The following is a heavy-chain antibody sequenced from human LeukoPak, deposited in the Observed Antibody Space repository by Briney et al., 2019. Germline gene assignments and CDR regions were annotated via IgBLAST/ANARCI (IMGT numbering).Heavy chain of an antibody. J-gene: IGHJ5*02. V-gene: IGHV1-8*01. CDR1: GYTFTSYD. D-gene: IGHD4-17*01. Sequence: ASVKVSXKASGYTFTSYDINWVRQATGQGLEWMGWMNPNSGNTGYAQKFQGRVTMTRNTSISTAYMELSSLRSEDTAVYYCARMRGDYGDYGWFDPWGQGTLVTVSS. CDR2: MNPNSGNT. CDR3: ARMRGDYGDYGWFDP.